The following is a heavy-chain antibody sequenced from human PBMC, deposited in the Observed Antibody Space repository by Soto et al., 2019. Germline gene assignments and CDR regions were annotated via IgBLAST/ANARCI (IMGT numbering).Heavy chain of an antibody. V-gene: IGHV1-18*01. D-gene: IGHD2-2*01. J-gene: IGHJ5*02. CDR1: GYIFTTYS. CDR3: AREPSGVHASWFHP. CDR2: LSAYTGNT. Sequence: ASVKVSCKASGYIFTTYSIAWVRQAPGQGLEWMGWLSAYTGNTNYAQKFQGRVTMTTDTCTNTAYMELRSLRSDDTAVYFCAREPSGVHASWFHPRGQGPLVTVPS.